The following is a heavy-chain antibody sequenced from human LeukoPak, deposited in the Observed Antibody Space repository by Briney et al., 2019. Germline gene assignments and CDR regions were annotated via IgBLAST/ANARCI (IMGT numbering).Heavy chain of an antibody. CDR1: GFTFSSYA. CDR3: AKEDHFGVVTDY. V-gene: IGHV3-23*01. J-gene: IGHJ4*02. Sequence: GGSLRLSCAASGFTFSSYAMSWVRQAPAKGLEWVSAISGSGGSTYYEDSVKGRFTISRDNSQNTLYPQMNRLRAQDTAVYYFAKEDHFGVVTDYWGQGTRVTVSS. CDR2: ISGSGGST. D-gene: IGHD3-3*01.